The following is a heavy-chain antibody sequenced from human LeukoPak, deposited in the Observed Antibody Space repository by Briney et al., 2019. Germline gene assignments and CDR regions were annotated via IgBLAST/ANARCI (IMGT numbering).Heavy chain of an antibody. V-gene: IGHV7-4-1*02. CDR3: AREGQTYFGSNGYYRIDAFDI. CDR1: GYTFTSYA. J-gene: IGHJ3*02. CDR2: INTNTGNP. Sequence: GASVKVSCKASGYTFTSYAMNWVRQAPGQGLEWMGWINTNTGNPTYAQGFTGRFVFSLDTSVSTAYLQISSLKAEDTAVYYCAREGQTYFGSNGYYRIDAFDIWGQGIMVTVSS. D-gene: IGHD3-22*01.